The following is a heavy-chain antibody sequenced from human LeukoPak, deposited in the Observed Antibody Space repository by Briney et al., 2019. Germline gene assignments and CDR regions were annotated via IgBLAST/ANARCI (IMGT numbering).Heavy chain of an antibody. D-gene: IGHD3-22*01. V-gene: IGHV3-30*18. CDR2: ISYDGSNK. Sequence: GGSLRLSCAASGFTFSSYGMHWVRQAPGKGLERVAVISYDGSNKYYADSVKGRFTISRDNSKNTLYLQMNSLRPEDTAVYYCAKDYDRSGYLDYWGQGTLVTVSS. CDR1: GFTFSSYG. J-gene: IGHJ4*02. CDR3: AKDYDRSGYLDY.